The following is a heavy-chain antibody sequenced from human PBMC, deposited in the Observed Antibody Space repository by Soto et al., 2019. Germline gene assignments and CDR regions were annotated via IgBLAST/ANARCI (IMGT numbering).Heavy chain of an antibody. V-gene: IGHV1-69*06. CDR2: IIPNFGTA. CDR3: ARDRPDLPPHDFDI. Sequence: SVKVSCKASGGTFSSYAISWVRQAPGQGLEWMGGIIPNFGTANYAQKFQGRVTITADKSTSTAYMELRSLRSEDTAVYYCARDRPDLPPHDFDIWGQGTMVTVSS. CDR1: GGTFSSYA. J-gene: IGHJ3*02.